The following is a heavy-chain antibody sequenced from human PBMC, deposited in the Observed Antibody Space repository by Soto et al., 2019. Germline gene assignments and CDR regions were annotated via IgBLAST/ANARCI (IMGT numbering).Heavy chain of an antibody. CDR2: IYYSGST. D-gene: IGHD3-9*01. V-gene: IGHV4-59*01. CDR1: GGSISSYY. CDR3: ARDPVVYDLLTGYPADYYYGMDV. J-gene: IGHJ6*02. Sequence: SETLSLTCTVCGGSISSYYWSWIRQPPGKGLEWIGYIYYSGSTNYNPSIKSRVTISVDTSKNQFSLKLSSVTAADTAVYYCARDPVVYDLLTGYPADYYYGMDVWGQGTTVTVSS.